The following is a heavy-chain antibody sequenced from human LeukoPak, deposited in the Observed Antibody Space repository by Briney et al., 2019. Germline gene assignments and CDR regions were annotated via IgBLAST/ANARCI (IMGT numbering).Heavy chain of an antibody. V-gene: IGHV3-23*01. D-gene: IGHD3-22*01. CDR2: ISGSGDNT. CDR3: AKSSYYDSSGYYREYHFDY. CDR1: GFTFSSYA. J-gene: IGHJ4*02. Sequence: GGSLRLSCAASGFTFSSYAMSWVRQAPGKGLEWVSGISGSGDNTYYADSVKGRFTISRDNSKNTLYLQMNSLRAEDTAVYYCAKSSYYDSSGYYREYHFDYWGQGTLVTVSS.